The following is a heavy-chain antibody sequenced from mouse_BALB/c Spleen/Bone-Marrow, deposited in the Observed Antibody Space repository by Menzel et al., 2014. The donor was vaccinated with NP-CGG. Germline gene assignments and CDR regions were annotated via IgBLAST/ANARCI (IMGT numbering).Heavy chain of an antibody. J-gene: IGHJ2*01. V-gene: IGHV5-9-3*01. CDR3: ARQENWALDY. Sequence: EVQLVESGGGLVKPGASLKLSCAASGFNFSNYAMSWVRQTPEKSLEWVATISRGGGYTYYPDSVKGRFTISRDNAHNTLYLQMSSLRSEDTAVYFCARQENWALDYWGQGTTLTVSS. D-gene: IGHD4-1*01. CDR2: ISRGGGYT. CDR1: GFNFSNYA.